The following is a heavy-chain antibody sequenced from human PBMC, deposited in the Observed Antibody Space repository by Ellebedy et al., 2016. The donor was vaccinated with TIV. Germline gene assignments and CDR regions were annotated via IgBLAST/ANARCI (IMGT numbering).Heavy chain of an antibody. V-gene: IGHV4-4*07. Sequence: MPSETLSLTCTVPGGSISSYYWSWIRQPAGKGLEWIGRIYTSGSTNYNPSLQSRVTISVATSKNQFSLKLSSVTAADTAVYYCAGGYSSGWTDYWGQGTLVTFSS. D-gene: IGHD6-19*01. CDR2: IYTSGST. CDR1: GGSISSYY. CDR3: AGGYSSGWTDY. J-gene: IGHJ4*02.